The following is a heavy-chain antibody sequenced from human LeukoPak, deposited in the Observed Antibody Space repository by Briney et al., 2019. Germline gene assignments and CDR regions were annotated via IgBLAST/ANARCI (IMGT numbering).Heavy chain of an antibody. CDR1: GFTFSSYG. Sequence: GGSLRLSCAASGFTFSSYGMHWVRQAPGKGLEWVAVISYDGSNKYYADSVKGRFTISRDNSKNTLYLQMNSLRAEDTAVYYCAKGVKWELTGGLDYWGQGTLVTVSS. V-gene: IGHV3-30*18. J-gene: IGHJ4*02. D-gene: IGHD1-26*01. CDR2: ISYDGSNK. CDR3: AKGVKWELTGGLDY.